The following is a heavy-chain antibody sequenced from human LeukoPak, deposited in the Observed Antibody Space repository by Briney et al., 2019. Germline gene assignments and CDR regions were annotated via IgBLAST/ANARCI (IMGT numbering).Heavy chain of an antibody. CDR3: AKAMVYYYDSSGYGYHFDY. CDR1: GFTFTSYG. J-gene: IGHJ4*02. V-gene: IGHV3-30*18. CDR2: ISYEGSNR. Sequence: GGSLRLSCAASGFTFTSYGMHWVRQAPGKGLEWVAGISYEGSNRYYADSVRGRFTISRDNSKNTVYLRVNSLRAEDTAVYYCAKAMVYYYDSSGYGYHFDYWGPGTLVTVS. D-gene: IGHD3-22*01.